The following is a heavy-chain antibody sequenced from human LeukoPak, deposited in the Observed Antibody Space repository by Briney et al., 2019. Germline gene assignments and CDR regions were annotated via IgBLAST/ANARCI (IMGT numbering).Heavy chain of an antibody. J-gene: IGHJ5*02. CDR1: GFTFSSYS. V-gene: IGHV3-21*01. D-gene: IGHD5-24*01. Sequence: PGGSLRLSCAASGFTFSSYSMNWVRQAPGKGLECVSSISSSRSYIYYADSVKGRFTISRDNAKNSLYLQMDSLRAEDTAVYYCARDGEMATIGWFDPWGQGTLVTVS. CDR3: ARDGEMATIGWFDP. CDR2: ISSSRSYI.